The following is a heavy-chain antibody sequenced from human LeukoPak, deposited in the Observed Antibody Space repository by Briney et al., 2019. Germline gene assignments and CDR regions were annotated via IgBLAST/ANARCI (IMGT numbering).Heavy chain of an antibody. CDR1: GFTFSSYW. CDR3: ARELVVPAAVTGDY. CDR2: IKQDGSEK. D-gene: IGHD2-2*01. V-gene: IGHV3-7*03. J-gene: IGHJ4*02. Sequence: QTGGSLRLSCAAFGFTFSSYWMSWVRQAPGKGLEWVANIKQDGSEKYYVDSVKGRFTIPRDNAKNSLYLQMNSLRAEDTAVYYCARELVVPAAVTGDYWGQGTLVTVSS.